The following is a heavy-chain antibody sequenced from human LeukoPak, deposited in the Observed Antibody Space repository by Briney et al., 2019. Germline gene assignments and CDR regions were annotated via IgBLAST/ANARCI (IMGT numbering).Heavy chain of an antibody. CDR1: GFTFSSYS. V-gene: IGHV3-21*01. CDR3: ARDGIAAAIDY. Sequence: GGSLRLSCAASGFTFSSYSMNWVRQAPGKGPEWVSSISSSSSYIYYADSVKGRFTISRDNAKNSLYLQMNSLRAEDTAVYYCARDGIAAAIDYWGQGTLVTVSS. J-gene: IGHJ4*02. D-gene: IGHD6-13*01. CDR2: ISSSSSYI.